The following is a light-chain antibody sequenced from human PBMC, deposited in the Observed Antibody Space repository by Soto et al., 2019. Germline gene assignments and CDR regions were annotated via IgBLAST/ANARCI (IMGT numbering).Light chain of an antibody. Sequence: EIVLTQSPATLSLSPGERATLSCRASQSVSSYLVWYQQKPGQAPRLLIYDASNRATGIPARFSGSGSGTDFTLTISSLEPADFAVYYCQQRSNWPRTFGPGTKVDIK. CDR1: QSVSSY. CDR2: DAS. CDR3: QQRSNWPRT. V-gene: IGKV3-11*01. J-gene: IGKJ3*01.